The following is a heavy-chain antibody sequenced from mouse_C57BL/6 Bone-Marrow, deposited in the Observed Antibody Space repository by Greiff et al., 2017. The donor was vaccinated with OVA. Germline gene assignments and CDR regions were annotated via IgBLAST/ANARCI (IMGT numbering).Heavy chain of an antibody. D-gene: IGHD2-3*01. Sequence: EVMLVESGGGLVQPGGSLSLSCAASGFTFTDYYMSWVRQPPGKALEWLGFIRNKANGYTTEYSASVKGRFTISRDNSQSILYLQMNALRAEDSATYYCARFGGGYYVDWYFDVWGTGTTVTVSS. CDR2: IRNKANGYTT. CDR1: GFTFTDYY. J-gene: IGHJ1*03. V-gene: IGHV7-3*01. CDR3: ARFGGGYYVDWYFDV.